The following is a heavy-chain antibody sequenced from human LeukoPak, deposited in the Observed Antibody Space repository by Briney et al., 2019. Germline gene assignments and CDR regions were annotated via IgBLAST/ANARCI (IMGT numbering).Heavy chain of an antibody. CDR3: ARGAGWWSH. V-gene: IGHV4-59*01. D-gene: IGHD6-19*01. CDR2: TTYSGGT. J-gene: IGHJ4*02. CDR1: GGSMNSYY. Sequence: PSETLSLTCTVSGGSMNSYYWSWLRQPPGEGPEWIGYTTYSGGTNYNPSLKSRVTISVDTSKNPFSLKLSSVTAADTAVYYCARGAGWWSHWGQGTLVTVSS.